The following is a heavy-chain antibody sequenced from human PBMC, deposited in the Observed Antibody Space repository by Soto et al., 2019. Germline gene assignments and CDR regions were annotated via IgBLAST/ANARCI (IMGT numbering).Heavy chain of an antibody. CDR3: ARDVLRGQLALVYSIERGNPTLCVP. J-gene: IGHJ5*02. Sequence: QVQLVQSGAEVKKPGSSVKVSCKASGGTFSSYAISWVRQSPGQGLEGMGGIIPIFGTANYAQKFQGRVTTTADESTSTAYNELSSLSPEATAVYYCARDVLRGQLALVYSIERGNPTLCVPWGQGTLVTLSS. CDR1: GGTFSSYA. CDR2: IIPIFGTA. D-gene: IGHD2-8*01. V-gene: IGHV1-69*01.